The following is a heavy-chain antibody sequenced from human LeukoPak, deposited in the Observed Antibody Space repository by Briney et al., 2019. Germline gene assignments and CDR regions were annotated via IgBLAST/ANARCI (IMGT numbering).Heavy chain of an antibody. CDR2: ITRSRGTI. V-gene: IGHV3-48*02. J-gene: IGHJ3*01. D-gene: IGHD1-7*01. Sequence: GGSLRLSCAASGFTFSGYDMNWVRQAPGKGLEWVSFITRSRGTIYYADSVKGRFTVSRDNAESSLYLQMNSLRDEDTAVYSCVRDKLGGAFDVWGHGTMVTVSS. CDR3: VRDKLGGAFDV. CDR1: GFTFSGYD.